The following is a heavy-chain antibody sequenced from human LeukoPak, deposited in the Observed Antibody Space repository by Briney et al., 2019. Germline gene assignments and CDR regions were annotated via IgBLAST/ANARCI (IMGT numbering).Heavy chain of an antibody. CDR3: ARDRSPDANVEMGH. Sequence: GGSLRLSCAGSGFSFSSNVMSWVRQAPGKGLEYVSAISSNGGSTYYANSVKGRFTISRDNSKNTLYLQMGSLRAEDMAVYYCARDRSPDANVEMGHWGQGTLVTVSS. V-gene: IGHV3-64*01. D-gene: IGHD5-24*01. CDR1: GFSFSSNV. J-gene: IGHJ4*02. CDR2: ISSNGGST.